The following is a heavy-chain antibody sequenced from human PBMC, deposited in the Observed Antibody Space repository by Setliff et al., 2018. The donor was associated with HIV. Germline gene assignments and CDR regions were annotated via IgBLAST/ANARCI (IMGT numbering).Heavy chain of an antibody. CDR1: GYSISSGYF. Sequence: SETLSLTCAVSGYSISSGYFWGWIRQPPGKGLEWIGSIHHSGSTNYNPSLKSRVTISVDTSKKQFSLKLSSVTAADTAVYYCARWRDNWNSGFDYWGQGTLVTVSS. V-gene: IGHV4-38-2*01. CDR3: ARWRDNWNSGFDY. CDR2: IHHSGST. J-gene: IGHJ4*02. D-gene: IGHD1-7*01.